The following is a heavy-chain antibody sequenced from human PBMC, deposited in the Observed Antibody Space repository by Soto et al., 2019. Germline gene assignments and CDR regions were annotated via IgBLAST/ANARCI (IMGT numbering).Heavy chain of an antibody. CDR3: ARDGLWAAAGTKFDY. V-gene: IGHV4-38-2*02. CDR1: GYSISSGYY. CDR2: IYHSGST. D-gene: IGHD6-13*01. J-gene: IGHJ4*02. Sequence: SETLSLTCAVSGYSISSGYYWGWIRQPPGKGLEWIGSIYHSGSTYYNPSLKSRVTISVDTSKNQFSLKLSSVTAADTAVYYCARDGLWAAAGTKFDYWGQGTQVTVSS.